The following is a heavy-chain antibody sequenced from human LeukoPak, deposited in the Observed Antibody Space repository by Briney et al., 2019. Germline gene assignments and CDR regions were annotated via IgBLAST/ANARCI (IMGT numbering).Heavy chain of an antibody. D-gene: IGHD2-2*01. Sequence: ASVKVSCKASGYTFTNYDINWVRQATGQGLEWMGWMNPNSGNTGYAQKFQGRVTMTRNTSISTAYMELSSLRSEDTAVYYCARDPSRFTGSIAYNWFDPWGQGTLVTVSS. V-gene: IGHV1-8*01. J-gene: IGHJ5*02. CDR2: MNPNSGNT. CDR3: ARDPSRFTGSIAYNWFDP. CDR1: GYTFTNYD.